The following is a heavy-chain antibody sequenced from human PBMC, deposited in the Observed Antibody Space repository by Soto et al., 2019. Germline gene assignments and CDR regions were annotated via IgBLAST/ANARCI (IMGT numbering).Heavy chain of an antibody. D-gene: IGHD2-21*02. CDR1: GFTFSSYS. V-gene: IGHV3-48*02. CDR2: ISRSGSTI. J-gene: IGHJ6*02. Sequence: EVQLVESGGGLVQPGGSLRLSCAASGFTFSSYSMNWVRQAPGKGLEWVSYISRSGSTIYYADSVKGRFTISRDNAKNSLYLQLNSLRDEDTAVYYCPSRLLFGTLDYYYYYRMDVWGQGTTVTVSS. CDR3: PSRLLFGTLDYYYYYRMDV.